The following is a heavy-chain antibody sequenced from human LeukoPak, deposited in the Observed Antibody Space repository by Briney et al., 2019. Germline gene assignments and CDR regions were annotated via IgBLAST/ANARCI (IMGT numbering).Heavy chain of an antibody. CDR2: INHSGST. CDR3: ARCGRSSSLNYFDY. Sequence: SETLALTCAVYGGSFRGYYWGWIRQPPGKGLEGVGEINHSGSTNYTPSPKSRVTISVDTSKNQFSLKLSSVTAADTAVYYCARCGRSSSLNYFDYWGQGTLVTVSS. D-gene: IGHD6-13*01. J-gene: IGHJ4*02. V-gene: IGHV4-34*01. CDR1: GGSFRGYY.